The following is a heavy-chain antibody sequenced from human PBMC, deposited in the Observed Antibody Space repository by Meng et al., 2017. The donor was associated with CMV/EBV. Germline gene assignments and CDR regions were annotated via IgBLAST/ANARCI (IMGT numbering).Heavy chain of an antibody. CDR2: ISWNSGSI. CDR3: AKAAARSWFDP. J-gene: IGHJ5*02. CDR1: GFTFDDYA. D-gene: IGHD6-6*01. V-gene: IGHV3-9*01. Sequence: SLKISCAASGFTFDDYAMHWVRQAPGKGLEWVSGISWNSGSIGYADSVKGRFTISRDNAKNSLYLQMNSLRAGDTALYYCAKAAARSWFDPWGQGTLVTVSS.